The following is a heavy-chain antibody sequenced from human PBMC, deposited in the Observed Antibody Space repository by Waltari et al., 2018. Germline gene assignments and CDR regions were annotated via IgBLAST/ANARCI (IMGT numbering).Heavy chain of an antibody. CDR2: IYYSGST. J-gene: IGHJ4*02. CDR1: GGSISSYY. V-gene: IGHV4-59*01. CDR3: ARGGYSYGPNYYFDY. D-gene: IGHD5-18*01. Sequence: LTCTVSGGSISSYYWSWIRQPPGKGLEWIGYIYYSGSTNYNPSLKSRVTISVDTSKNQFSLKLSSVTAADTAVYYCARGGYSYGPNYYFDYWGQGTLVTVSS.